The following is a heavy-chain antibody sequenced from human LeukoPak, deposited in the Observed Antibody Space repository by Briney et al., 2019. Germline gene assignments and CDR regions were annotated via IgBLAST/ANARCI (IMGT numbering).Heavy chain of an antibody. CDR1: GGSFSGYC. Sequence: ASGTLSLTCAVYGGSFSGYCWSWIRQPPGKGLGWIRYTCYSGSTNYNPSLKSRVTISVDTSKNQFSMKQSSVTAADAAVYYCARDQHGGYGYFDLWGRGTLVTVSS. CDR2: TCYSGST. D-gene: IGHD2-15*01. J-gene: IGHJ2*01. V-gene: IGHV4-59*01. CDR3: ARDQHGGYGYFDL.